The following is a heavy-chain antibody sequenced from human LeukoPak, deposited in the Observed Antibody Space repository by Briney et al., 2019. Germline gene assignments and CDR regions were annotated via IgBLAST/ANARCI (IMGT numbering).Heavy chain of an antibody. CDR1: GFTFSSYS. D-gene: IGHD6-13*01. CDR3: ARDLAATTYYYYYMDV. J-gene: IGHJ6*03. Sequence: GGSLRLSCAASGFTFSSYSMNWVRQAPGKGLEWVAVISYDGSNKYYADSVKGRFTISRDNSKNTLYLQMNSLRAEDTAVYYCARDLAATTYYYYYMDVWGKGTTVTVSS. CDR2: ISYDGSNK. V-gene: IGHV3-30*03.